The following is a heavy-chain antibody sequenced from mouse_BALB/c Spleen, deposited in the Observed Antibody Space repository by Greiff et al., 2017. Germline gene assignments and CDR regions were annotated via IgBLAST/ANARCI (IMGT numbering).Heavy chain of an antibody. J-gene: IGHJ4*01. V-gene: IGHV1-9*01. Sequence: VQLQQSGAELMKPGASVKISCKATGYTFSSYWIEWVKQRPGHGLEWIGEILPGSGSTNYNEKFKGKATFTADTSSNTAYMQLSSLTSEDSAVYYCARDYGYSYYAMDYWGQGTSVTVSS. CDR1: GYTFSSYW. CDR2: ILPGSGST. D-gene: IGHD1-2*01. CDR3: ARDYGYSYYAMDY.